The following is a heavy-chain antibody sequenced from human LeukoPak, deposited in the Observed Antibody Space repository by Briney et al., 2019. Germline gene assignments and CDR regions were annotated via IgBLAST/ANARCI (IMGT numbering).Heavy chain of an antibody. D-gene: IGHD3-10*01. CDR3: ASLLPKSQDAFDI. Sequence: GGSLRLSCAASGFTFSSYAMHWVRQAPGKGLEWVAVISYDGSNKYYADSVKGRFTISRGNSKNTLYLQMNSLRAEDTAVYYCASLLPKSQDAFDIWGQGTMVTVSS. J-gene: IGHJ3*02. CDR1: GFTFSSYA. CDR2: ISYDGSNK. V-gene: IGHV3-30-3*01.